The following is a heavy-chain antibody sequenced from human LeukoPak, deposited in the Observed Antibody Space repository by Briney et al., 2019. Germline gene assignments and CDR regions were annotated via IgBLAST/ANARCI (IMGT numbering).Heavy chain of an antibody. J-gene: IGHJ4*02. CDR3: ARDREVRYLDF. Sequence: GGSLRLSCSPSGLIFRNHGMHWVRQAPGKGLEWVAFIWSDGSNKYYAESVKGRFTISRDNSKNMLYLQMNSLRVEDTAVYFCARDREVRYLDFWGQGTLVTVPS. CDR1: GLIFRNHG. CDR2: IWSDGSNK. V-gene: IGHV3-33*01. D-gene: IGHD1-26*01.